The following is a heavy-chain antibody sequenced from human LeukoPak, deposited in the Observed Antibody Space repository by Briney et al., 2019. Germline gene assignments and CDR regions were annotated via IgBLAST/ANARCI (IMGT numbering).Heavy chain of an antibody. Sequence: SETLSLTCAGYGGSFSGYYWSWIRQPPGKGLEWIGEINHSGSTNYNPALKRRVTISVETSKNQFSLKLSSVTAADTAVYYCARDNYGDYFLDDWGQGTLVTASS. CDR2: INHSGST. J-gene: IGHJ4*02. CDR3: ARDNYGDYFLDD. V-gene: IGHV4-34*01. CDR1: GGSFSGYY. D-gene: IGHD4-17*01.